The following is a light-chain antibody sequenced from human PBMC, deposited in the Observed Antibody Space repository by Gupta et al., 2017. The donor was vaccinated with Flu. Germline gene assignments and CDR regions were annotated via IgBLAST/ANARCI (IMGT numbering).Light chain of an antibody. CDR3: HSYEASYQV. J-gene: IGLJ3*02. V-gene: IGLV6-57*01. Sequence: NFALTQPPSVSESPGKTVTISCTRSSGSIASYYVQWYQQRPGSSPTPVVYDDNQRPSGVPDRFSGSIDSSSNSASLTSSGLKTEDEAYYDCHSYEASYQVFGGGTKLTVL. CDR1: SGSIASYY. CDR2: DDN.